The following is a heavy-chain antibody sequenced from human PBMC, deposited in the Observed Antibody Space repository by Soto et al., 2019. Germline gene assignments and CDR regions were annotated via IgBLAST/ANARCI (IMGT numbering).Heavy chain of an antibody. J-gene: IGHJ4*02. Sequence: HPGGSLRLSCAASGFTFTSYAMSWVRQAPGKGLEWVSTISGTGGSTYYPDSVKGRFTISRDNSENTVYLQMNSLRAEDAAVYYCAKEMTSGYYLFDYWGQGTLVTVSS. V-gene: IGHV3-23*01. D-gene: IGHD3-22*01. CDR2: ISGTGGST. CDR1: GFTFTSYA. CDR3: AKEMTSGYYLFDY.